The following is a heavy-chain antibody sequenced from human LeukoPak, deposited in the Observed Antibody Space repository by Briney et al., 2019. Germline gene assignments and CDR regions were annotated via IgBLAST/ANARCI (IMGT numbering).Heavy chain of an antibody. CDR2: IHYSGST. CDR1: GCSFSSSSYY. V-gene: IGHV4-39*01. Sequence: SETLSLTCTVSGCSFSSSSYYWCWIRQPPGRGLEWIGSIHYSGSTYYNPSLKSRVTISVDTSQNQFSLKLTSATDPDTAVYYCAILYVNGLDAFDIWGQGTLVTVSS. CDR3: AILYVNGLDAFDI. J-gene: IGHJ3*02. D-gene: IGHD3-9*01.